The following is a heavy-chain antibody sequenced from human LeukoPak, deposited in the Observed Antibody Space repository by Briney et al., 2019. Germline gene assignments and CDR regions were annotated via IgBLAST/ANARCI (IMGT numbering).Heavy chain of an antibody. V-gene: IGHV3-53*01. CDR2: TYSGGRT. Sequence: ETLSLTCTVSGGSISSNYMSWVRQAPGKGLEWVSVTYSGGRTYYADSVKGRFTISRDNSKNTLYLQMNSLRAEDTAVYYCARVYYGSGSLHYYYYYMDVWGKGTTVTISS. CDR3: ARVYYGSGSLHYYYYYMDV. D-gene: IGHD3-10*01. J-gene: IGHJ6*03. CDR1: GGSISSNY.